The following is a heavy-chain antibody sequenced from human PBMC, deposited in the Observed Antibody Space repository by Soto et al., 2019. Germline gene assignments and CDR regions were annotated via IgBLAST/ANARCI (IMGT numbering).Heavy chain of an antibody. J-gene: IGHJ6*02. D-gene: IGHD2-2*01. CDR1: GGTFSSYA. V-gene: IGHV1-69*12. CDR3: AREKGGGYCISTSCYEAYYYYGMDV. Sequence: QVQLVQSGAEVKKPGSSVKVSCKASGGTFSSYAISWVRQAPGQGLEWMGGIIPIFGTANYAQKFQGRVTITADESTSTADMELRSLRSEDTAVYYCAREKGGGYCISTSCYEAYYYYGMDVWGQGTTVTVSS. CDR2: IIPIFGTA.